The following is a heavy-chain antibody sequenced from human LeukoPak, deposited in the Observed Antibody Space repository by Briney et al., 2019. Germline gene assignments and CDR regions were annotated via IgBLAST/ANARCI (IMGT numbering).Heavy chain of an antibody. CDR1: TFAFGHSD. Sequence: GGSLRLSCAASTFAFGHSDMHWVRQAPGKGLEWVAVISYEGSNKYYADSVKGRFTISRDDSKNTIYLQMDSLRAEDTAVYYCATSSPRNYFDHWGQGTLVTVSS. V-gene: IGHV3-30*04. CDR2: ISYEGSNK. J-gene: IGHJ4*02. D-gene: IGHD1-14*01. CDR3: ATSSPRNYFDH.